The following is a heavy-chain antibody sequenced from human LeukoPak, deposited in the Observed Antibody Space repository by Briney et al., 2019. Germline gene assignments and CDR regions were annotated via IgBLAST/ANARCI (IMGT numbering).Heavy chain of an antibody. CDR1: GYTFTSYD. CDR3: ARDALDIVVVPAAIYGPTWFDP. Sequence: ASVKVSCKASGYTFTSYDINWVRQATGQGLEWMGWMNPNSGNTGYAQKFQGRVTMTTDTSTSTAYMELRSLRSDDTAVYYCARDALDIVVVPAAIYGPTWFDPWGQGTLVTVSS. V-gene: IGHV1-8*01. D-gene: IGHD2-2*02. CDR2: MNPNSGNT. J-gene: IGHJ5*02.